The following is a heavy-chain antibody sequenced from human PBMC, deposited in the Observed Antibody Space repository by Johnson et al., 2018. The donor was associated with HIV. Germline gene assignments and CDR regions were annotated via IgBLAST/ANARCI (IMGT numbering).Heavy chain of an antibody. V-gene: IGHV3-30*04. CDR3: ARTPSLPGAFDI. CDR1: GFTFSGYA. Sequence: QVQLVESGGGLVQPGGSVRLSCAASGFTFSGYAMHWVRQAPGMGLGWVALISYDGSNKYYADSVKGRFTISRDNAKNSLYLQMNSLRAEDTAVYYCARTPSLPGAFDIWGQGTMVTVSS. J-gene: IGHJ3*02. CDR2: ISYDGSNK.